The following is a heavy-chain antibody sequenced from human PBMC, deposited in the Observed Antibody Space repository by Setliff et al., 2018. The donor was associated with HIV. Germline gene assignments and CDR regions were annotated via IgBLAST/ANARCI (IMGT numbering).Heavy chain of an antibody. Sequence: LSLTCTVSGGPIRSSTYYWGWIRQPPGKGLEWIATIYHSGSTYYNPSLKSRVTVSVDTSKNQISLKLSSVTAADTAVYYCAGGPTTRYFDHWGQGNLVTVS. D-gene: IGHD3-16*01. CDR1: GGPIRSSTYY. V-gene: IGHV4-39*01. CDR3: AGGPTTRYFDH. CDR2: IYHSGST. J-gene: IGHJ4*02.